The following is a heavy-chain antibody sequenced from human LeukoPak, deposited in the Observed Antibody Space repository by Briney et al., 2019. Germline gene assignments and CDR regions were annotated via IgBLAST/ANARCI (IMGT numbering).Heavy chain of an antibody. J-gene: IGHJ4*02. CDR1: GLMFNGYW. CDR3: ARGTVGAPGFDY. Sequence: GGSLRLSCAASGLMFNGYWMHWFRQVPGKGPVWVSEINPAGNKKNYADSVWGRFTVSRDNAKDTVYLQMDRVSVGDTAVYYCARGTVGAPGFDYWGQGTLVSVSS. CDR2: INPAGNKK. V-gene: IGHV3-74*01. D-gene: IGHD6-13*01.